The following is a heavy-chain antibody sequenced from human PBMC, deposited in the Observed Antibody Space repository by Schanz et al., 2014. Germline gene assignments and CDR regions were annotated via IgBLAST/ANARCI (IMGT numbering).Heavy chain of an antibody. J-gene: IGHJ4*02. CDR2: INGYNGHT. CDR3: ARDFSAYVGNYVDY. Sequence: QVQLVQSGAEVKKPGASVKVSCKASGYTFSSYGITWVRQAPGQGLEWMGWINGYNGHTLYAQKFQGRVTMTTDTSTSTSYMELTSLRFDDTAVYYCARDFSAYVGNYVDYWRQGTLVTVSS. D-gene: IGHD5-12*01. V-gene: IGHV1-18*01. CDR1: GYTFSSYG.